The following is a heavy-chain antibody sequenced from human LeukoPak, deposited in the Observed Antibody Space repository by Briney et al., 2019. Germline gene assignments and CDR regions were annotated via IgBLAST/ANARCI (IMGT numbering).Heavy chain of an antibody. CDR3: ARVATIRTVLLGYFDY. Sequence: PSETLSLTCTVSGGSISSYYWSWIRQPPGKGLEWIGYIYYSGSTNYNPSLKSRVTISVDTSKNQFSLKLSSVTAADTAVYYCARVATIRTVLLGYFDYWGQGTLVTVSS. J-gene: IGHJ4*02. V-gene: IGHV4-59*01. CDR1: GGSISSYY. D-gene: IGHD5-24*01. CDR2: IYYSGST.